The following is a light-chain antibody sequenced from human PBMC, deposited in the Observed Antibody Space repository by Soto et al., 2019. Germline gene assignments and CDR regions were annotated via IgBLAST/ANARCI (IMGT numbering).Light chain of an antibody. CDR3: SSYAGSNNFVV. CDR2: EAI. V-gene: IGLV2-8*01. J-gene: IGLJ2*01. Sequence: QPVLTQPPSASGSPGQSVAISCTGTSSDVGGYNYVSWYQQHSGKAPKLMIYEAIKRPSGVPDRFSGSKSGNTASLTVSGLQAEDEADYYCSSYAGSNNFVVFGGGTKLTVL. CDR1: SSDVGGYNY.